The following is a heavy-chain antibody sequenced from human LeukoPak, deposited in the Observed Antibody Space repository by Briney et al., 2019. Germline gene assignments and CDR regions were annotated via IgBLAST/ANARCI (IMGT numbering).Heavy chain of an antibody. J-gene: IGHJ3*02. CDR2: IYYSGST. CDR3: ASKLRNYYDSSGYSYAFDI. V-gene: IGHV4-30-4*01. D-gene: IGHD3-22*01. CDR1: GGSISSGDYY. Sequence: SQTLSLTCTVSGGSISSGDYYWSWIRQPPGKGLEWIGYIYYSGSTYYNPSLKSRVTISVDTSKNQFSLKLSSVTAADTAVYYCASKLRNYYDSSGYSYAFDIWGQGTMVTVSS.